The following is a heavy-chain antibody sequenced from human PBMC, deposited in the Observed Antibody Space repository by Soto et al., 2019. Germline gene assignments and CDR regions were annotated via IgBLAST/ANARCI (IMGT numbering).Heavy chain of an antibody. V-gene: IGHV4-34*01. CDR3: ARDQDSSSWYNWFDP. Sequence: PSETLSLTCAVYGGSFSGYYWSWIRQPPGKGLEWIGEINHSGSTNYNPSLKSRVTISVDTSKNQFSLELSSVTAADTAVYYCARDQDSSSWYNWFDPWGQGTLVTVSS. CDR2: INHSGST. CDR1: GGSFSGYY. D-gene: IGHD6-13*01. J-gene: IGHJ5*02.